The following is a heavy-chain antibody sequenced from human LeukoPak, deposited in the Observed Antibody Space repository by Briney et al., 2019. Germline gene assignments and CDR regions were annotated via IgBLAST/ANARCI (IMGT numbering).Heavy chain of an antibody. J-gene: IGHJ4*02. V-gene: IGHV4-59*01. CDR3: AREKDSSGCFDY. CDR1: GGSISSYY. CDR2: IYYSGST. D-gene: IGHD6-19*01. Sequence: SQTLSLTCTVSGGSISSYYWSWIRQPPGKGLEWIGYIYYSGSTNYNPSLKSRVTISVDTSKNQFSLKLSSVTAADTAVYYCAREKDSSGCFDYWGQGTLVTVSS.